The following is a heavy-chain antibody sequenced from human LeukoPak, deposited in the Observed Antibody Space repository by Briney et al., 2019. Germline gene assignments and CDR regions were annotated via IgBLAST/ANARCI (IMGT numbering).Heavy chain of an antibody. Sequence: GESLKISCKGSGYSFTSYWTGWVRQMPGKGLEWMGIIYPGDSDTRYSPSFQGQVTISADKSISTAYLQWSSLKASDTAMYYCARLAMVRGVIQYYFDYWGQGTLVTVSS. CDR1: GYSFTSYW. CDR3: ARLAMVRGVIQYYFDY. J-gene: IGHJ4*02. CDR2: IYPGDSDT. V-gene: IGHV5-51*01. D-gene: IGHD3-10*01.